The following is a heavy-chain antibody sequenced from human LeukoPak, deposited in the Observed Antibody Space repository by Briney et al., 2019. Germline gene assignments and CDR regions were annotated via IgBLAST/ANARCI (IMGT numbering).Heavy chain of an antibody. CDR1: GFTFDGYA. J-gene: IGHJ4*02. D-gene: IGHD2-2*01. V-gene: IGHV3-43*02. CDR2: ISGDGGST. Sequence: GGSLRLSCAASGFTFDGYAMHWVRHAPGKGLEWVTLISGDGGSTYYADSVKGRFTISRDNSKNSLYLQMNSLRAEDTALYYCARGDCSSTSCYRFDYWGQGTLVTVSS. CDR3: ARGDCSSTSCYRFDY.